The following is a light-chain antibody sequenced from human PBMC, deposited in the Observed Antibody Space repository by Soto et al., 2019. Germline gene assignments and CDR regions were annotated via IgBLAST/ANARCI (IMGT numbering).Light chain of an antibody. CDR2: AVS. Sequence: QSALTQPASVSGSAGQSITISCSGTMRDVGGYNYVSWYQQHPGKAPKLMIYAVSNRPSGVSNRFSGSKSGNTATLTISGLQAEDEADYYCCSYTVSGTYVFGTGTKVTVL. V-gene: IGLV2-14*01. J-gene: IGLJ1*01. CDR3: CSYTVSGTYV. CDR1: MRDVGGYNY.